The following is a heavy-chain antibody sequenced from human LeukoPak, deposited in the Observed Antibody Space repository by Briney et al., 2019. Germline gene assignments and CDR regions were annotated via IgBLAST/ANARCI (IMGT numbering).Heavy chain of an antibody. V-gene: IGHV3-30*04. Sequence: GGSLRLSCAVSGFTFSSYAMHWVRQAPGKGLEWVAVISYDRSNKYYADSVKGRFTISRDNSKNTLYLQMNSLRAEDTAVYYCAGQVLRYFDWLFDYWGQGTLVTVSS. D-gene: IGHD3-9*01. CDR2: ISYDRSNK. CDR1: GFTFSSYA. J-gene: IGHJ4*02. CDR3: AGQVLRYFDWLFDY.